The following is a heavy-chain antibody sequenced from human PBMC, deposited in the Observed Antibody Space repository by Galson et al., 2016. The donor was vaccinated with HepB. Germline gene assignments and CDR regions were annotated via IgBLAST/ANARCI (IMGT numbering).Heavy chain of an antibody. CDR1: GFIFSYYG. Sequence: SLRLSCAASGFIFSYYGMHWVRQAPGKGLEWVAVISDDGSNKYYADSVKGRFTVSRDNSKNTLHLQMSSLRAEDTAVCFCAKDAALLWFGEPQGFDPWGQGTLVTVSS. CDR3: AKDAALLWFGEPQGFDP. CDR2: ISDDGSNK. D-gene: IGHD3-10*01. V-gene: IGHV3-30*18. J-gene: IGHJ5*02.